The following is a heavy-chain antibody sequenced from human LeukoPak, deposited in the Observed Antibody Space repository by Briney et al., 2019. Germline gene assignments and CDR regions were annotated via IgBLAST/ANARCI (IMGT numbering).Heavy chain of an antibody. CDR1: GVTFSNAW. Sequence: PGGSLRLSCAASGVTFSNAWMSWVRQAPGKGLEWVGRIKSKTDGGTTDYAAPVKGRFTISRDDSKNTLYLQMNSLKTEDTAVYYCTTEWELLQYFDYWGQGTLVTVSS. D-gene: IGHD1-26*01. CDR3: TTEWELLQYFDY. J-gene: IGHJ4*02. CDR2: IKSKTDGGTT. V-gene: IGHV3-15*01.